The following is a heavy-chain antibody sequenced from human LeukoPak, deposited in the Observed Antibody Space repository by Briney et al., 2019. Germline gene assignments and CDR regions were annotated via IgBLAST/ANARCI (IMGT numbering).Heavy chain of an antibody. Sequence: GESLKISCKGSGYSFTSYWIGWVRQLPGKGLEWMGIIYPGNSDTRYCPSFQGQVTISADKSISTAYLQWSSLKASDTAMYYCARQARFYNWFDPWGQGTLITVSS. J-gene: IGHJ5*02. CDR2: IYPGNSDT. CDR3: ARQARFYNWFDP. CDR1: GYSFTSYW. V-gene: IGHV5-51*01. D-gene: IGHD3-3*01.